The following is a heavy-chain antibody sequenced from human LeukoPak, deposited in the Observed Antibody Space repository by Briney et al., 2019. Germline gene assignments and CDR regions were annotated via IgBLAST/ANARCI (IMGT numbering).Heavy chain of an antibody. Sequence: GGSLRLSCAASGFTFNIYGMSWVRQAPGKGLEWVSAISGSGGSTYYADSVKGRFTISRDNSKNTLYLQMNSLRAEDTAVYYCAKALDDNWNEWYYFDYWGQGTLVTVSS. V-gene: IGHV3-23*01. J-gene: IGHJ4*02. D-gene: IGHD1-1*01. CDR1: GFTFNIYG. CDR2: ISGSGGST. CDR3: AKALDDNWNEWYYFDY.